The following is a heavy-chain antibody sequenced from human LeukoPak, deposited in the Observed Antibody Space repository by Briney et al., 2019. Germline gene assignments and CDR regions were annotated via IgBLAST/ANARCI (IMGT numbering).Heavy chain of an antibody. V-gene: IGHV1-2*02. Sequence: GASVKVSCKASGYTFTGYYMHWVRQAPGQGLEWMGWINPNSGGTNYAQKFQGRVTMTRDTSISTAYMELSRLRSDDTAVYYCARSATHSGSPFGYFDYWGQGTLVTVSS. J-gene: IGHJ4*02. CDR2: INPNSGGT. D-gene: IGHD1-26*01. CDR1: GYTFTGYY. CDR3: ARSATHSGSPFGYFDY.